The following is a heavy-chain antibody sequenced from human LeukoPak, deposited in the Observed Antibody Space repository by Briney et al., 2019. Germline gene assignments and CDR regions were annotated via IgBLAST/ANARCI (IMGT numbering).Heavy chain of an antibody. V-gene: IGHV3-11*01. CDR2: ISSSGSTI. Sequence: GGSLRLSCAASGFTFSDYYMSWIRQAPGKGLEWVSYISSSGSTIYYADSVKGRFTISRDNAKNSLYLQMNSLRAEDTAVYYCARGVRDGYNYPYYYYYMDVWGKGTTVTISS. J-gene: IGHJ6*03. D-gene: IGHD5-24*01. CDR3: ARGVRDGYNYPYYYYYMDV. CDR1: GFTFSDYY.